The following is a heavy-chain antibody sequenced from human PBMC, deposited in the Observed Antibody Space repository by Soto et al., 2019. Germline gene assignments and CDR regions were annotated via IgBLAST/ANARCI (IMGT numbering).Heavy chain of an antibody. CDR2: ISSSGSTI. J-gene: IGHJ6*02. CDR1: GFTFSDYY. D-gene: IGHD2-15*01. CDR3: ARPLVVVVAATRYYYYGMDV. V-gene: IGHV3-11*01. Sequence: GGPLRLSCAASGFTFSDYYMSWISQAPGKGLEWVSYISSSGSTIYYADSVKGRFTISRDNAKNSLYLQMNSLRAEDTAVYYCARPLVVVVAATRYYYYGMDVWGQGTTVTVSS.